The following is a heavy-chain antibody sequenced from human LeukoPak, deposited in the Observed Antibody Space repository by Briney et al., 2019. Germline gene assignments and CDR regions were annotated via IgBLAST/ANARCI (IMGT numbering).Heavy chain of an antibody. D-gene: IGHD1-26*01. Sequence: GAAVTVSCKTSGYSFADYFIHWVRQAHGQGLEWMGRINANSGGTEYEQKFQGRVTMTRDTSISTAYVEVNWLISDDTAIYYCARDVSSTPNWEFDYWGQGTLVTVSS. CDR3: ARDVSSTPNWEFDY. V-gene: IGHV1-2*06. CDR2: INANSGGT. CDR1: GYSFADYF. J-gene: IGHJ4*02.